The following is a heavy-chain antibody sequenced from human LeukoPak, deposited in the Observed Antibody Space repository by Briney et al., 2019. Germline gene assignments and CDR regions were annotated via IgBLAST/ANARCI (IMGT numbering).Heavy chain of an antibody. V-gene: IGHV3-7*01. CDR2: ITQDGSVI. J-gene: IGHJ4*02. CDR1: GVYW. CDR3: ATSSGAPGNM. Sequence: GGSLRLSCAVSGVYWMSWVRQAPGKGLEWVANITQDGSVIYYVDSVKGRFTISRDNAKNSLYLQMNSLRAEDTGVYYCATSSGAPGNMWGQGTLVTVSS. D-gene: IGHD2-8*02.